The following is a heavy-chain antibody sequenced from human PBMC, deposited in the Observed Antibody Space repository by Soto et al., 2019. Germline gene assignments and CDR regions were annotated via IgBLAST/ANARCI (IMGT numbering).Heavy chain of an antibody. D-gene: IGHD3-22*01. Sequence: PSETLSLTCTVSGGSISSSSYYWGWVRQPPGKGLEWIGSIYYSGSTYYNPSLKSRVTISVDTSKNQFSLKLSSVTAADTAVYYCARFGYYDSSGYYNPFDYWGQGTLVTVSS. CDR2: IYYSGST. CDR3: ARFGYYDSSGYYNPFDY. V-gene: IGHV4-39*01. CDR1: GGSISSSSYY. J-gene: IGHJ4*02.